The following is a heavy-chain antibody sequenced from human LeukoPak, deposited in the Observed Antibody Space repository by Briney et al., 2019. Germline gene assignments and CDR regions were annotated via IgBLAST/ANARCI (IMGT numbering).Heavy chain of an antibody. CDR2: IIPIFGTA. D-gene: IGHD4-17*01. J-gene: IGHJ3*02. Sequence: ASVKVSCKASGGTFSSYAISWVRQAPGQGLEWMGGIIPIFGTANYAQKFQGRVTITADESTSTAYMELSSLRSEDTAVYYCARTERNTPDYGDYYKMDAFDIWGQGTMVTVSS. V-gene: IGHV1-69*13. CDR1: GGTFSSYA. CDR3: ARTERNTPDYGDYYKMDAFDI.